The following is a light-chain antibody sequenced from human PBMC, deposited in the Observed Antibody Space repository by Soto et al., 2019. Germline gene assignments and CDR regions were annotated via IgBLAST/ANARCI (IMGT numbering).Light chain of an antibody. V-gene: IGLV2-11*01. CDR1: SSDVGGYNY. J-gene: IGLJ1*01. CDR3: SSYARNYSYV. CDR2: DVS. Sequence: QSALTQPRSVSGSPGQSVTISCTGTSSDVGGYNYVSWYQQHPGKAPKLMIYDVSKRPSGVPDRFSGSKSGNTASLTISGLPADDEADYYCSSYARNYSYVFGTGTKLTVL.